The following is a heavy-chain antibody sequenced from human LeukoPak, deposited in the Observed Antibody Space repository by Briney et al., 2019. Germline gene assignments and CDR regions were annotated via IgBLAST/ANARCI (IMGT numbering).Heavy chain of an antibody. Sequence: PGGSLRLSCAASGFTFRNYGMHWVHLAPAKGLERVAFIRYDGSIKYYVDSVKGRFTVSRDNSKNTLYLQMNSLRAEDTAVLSWGKDVNVGGDTFNDCGQGSLVTVSS. CDR1: GFTFRNYG. D-gene: IGHD2-21*02. CDR3: GKDVNVGGDTFND. J-gene: IGHJ4*02. V-gene: IGHV3-30*02. CDR2: IRYDGSIK.